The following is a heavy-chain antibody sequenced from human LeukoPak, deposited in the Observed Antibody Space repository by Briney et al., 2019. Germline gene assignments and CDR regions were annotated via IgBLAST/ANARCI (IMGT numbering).Heavy chain of an antibody. Sequence: SETLSLTCTVSVGSLSSYYWSCIPHPPGKGLEWSGYIYYSGSTNYNPSLKSRVTISVDTSKNQFSLKLSSVTAADTAVYYCARGLRIAAAGWTQPLYYFDYWGQGTLVTVSS. J-gene: IGHJ4*02. CDR2: IYYSGST. CDR3: ARGLRIAAAGWTQPLYYFDY. CDR1: VGSLSSYY. D-gene: IGHD6-13*01. V-gene: IGHV4-59*12.